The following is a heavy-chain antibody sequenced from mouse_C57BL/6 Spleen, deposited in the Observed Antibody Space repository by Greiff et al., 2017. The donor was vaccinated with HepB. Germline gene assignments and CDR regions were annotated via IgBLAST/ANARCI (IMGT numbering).Heavy chain of an antibody. CDR2: IDPADGDT. V-gene: IGHV14-1*01. CDR1: GFNIKDYY. J-gene: IGHJ2*01. Sequence: DVQLQESGAELVRPGASVKLSCTASGFNIKDYYMHWVKQRPEQGLEWIGRIDPADGDTEYAPKFQGKATMTADTSANTAYLQLSSLTSEDTAVYYCTVYYYGSSYNYFDDWGQGTTLTVSS. CDR3: TVYYYGSSYNYFDD. D-gene: IGHD1-1*01.